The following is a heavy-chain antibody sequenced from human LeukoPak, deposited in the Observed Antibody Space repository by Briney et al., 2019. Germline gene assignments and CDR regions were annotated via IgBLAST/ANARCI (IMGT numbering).Heavy chain of an antibody. D-gene: IGHD3-10*01. CDR1: GGSISSSNW. CDR2: IYHSGST. J-gene: IGHJ5*02. V-gene: IGHV4-4*02. Sequence: SETLSLTCAVSGGSISSSNWWSWVRQPPGKGLEWIGEIYHSGSTNYNPSLKSRVTISVDKSKNQFSLKLGSVTAADTAVYYCATTTHLWFGELLPGVGWFDPWGQGTLVTVSS. CDR3: ATTTHLWFGELLPGVGWFDP.